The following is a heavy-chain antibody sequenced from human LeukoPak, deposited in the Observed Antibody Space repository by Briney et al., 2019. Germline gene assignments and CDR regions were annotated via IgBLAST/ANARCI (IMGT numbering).Heavy chain of an antibody. D-gene: IGHD4-17*01. CDR3: ATTPADYGDYSFDY. CDR1: GSTFSSYG. J-gene: IGHJ4*02. Sequence: PGGSLRLSCGASGSTFSSYGMHWVRQAPGKGLEWVAVISYDGSNKYYADSVKGRFTISRDNSKNTLYLQMNSLRAEDTAVYYCATTPADYGDYSFDYWGQGTLVTVSS. CDR2: ISYDGSNK. V-gene: IGHV3-30*03.